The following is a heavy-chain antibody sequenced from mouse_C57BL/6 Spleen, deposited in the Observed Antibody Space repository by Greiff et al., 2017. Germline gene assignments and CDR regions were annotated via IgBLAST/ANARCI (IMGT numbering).Heavy chain of an antibody. Sequence: EVQGVESGGGLVKPGGSLKFSCAASGFTFSDYGMHWVRQAPEKGLEWVAYISSGSSTIYYADTVKGRFTISRDNAKNTLFLQMTSLRSEDTAMYYCAKAKKLPSMDDWGQGTSVTVSS. CDR1: GFTFSDYG. D-gene: IGHD2-1*01. CDR3: AKAKKLPSMDD. V-gene: IGHV5-17*01. CDR2: ISSGSSTI. J-gene: IGHJ4*01.